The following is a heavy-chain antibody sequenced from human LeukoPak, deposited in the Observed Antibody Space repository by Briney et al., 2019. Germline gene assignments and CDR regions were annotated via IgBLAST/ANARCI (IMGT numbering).Heavy chain of an antibody. V-gene: IGHV1-2*02. CDR2: INPNRGGT. J-gene: IGHJ4*02. CDR1: GYTFTGYY. CDR3: AREGIMITFGGVIVRERNFDY. Sequence: GASVKVSCKASGYTFTGYYMHWVRQAPGQGLEWMGWINPNRGGTNYAQKFQGRVTMTRDTSISTAYMELSRLRSDDTAVYYCAREGIMITFGGVIVRERNFDYWGQGTLVTVSS. D-gene: IGHD3-16*02.